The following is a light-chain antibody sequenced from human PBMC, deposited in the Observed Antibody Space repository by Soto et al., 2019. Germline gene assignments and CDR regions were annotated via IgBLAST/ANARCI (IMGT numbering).Light chain of an antibody. J-gene: IGKJ1*01. CDR1: QSVSNN. CDR3: QHYNNWPPWT. Sequence: EVVVTQSPATLSVSPGERATLSCRASQSVSNNLAWYQQKPGQAPRLLIYRASTRATGVPARFSGSGSGTDFTLTISSLQSEDFAVYYCQHYNNWPPWTFGQGTKVEIK. V-gene: IGKV3-15*01. CDR2: RAS.